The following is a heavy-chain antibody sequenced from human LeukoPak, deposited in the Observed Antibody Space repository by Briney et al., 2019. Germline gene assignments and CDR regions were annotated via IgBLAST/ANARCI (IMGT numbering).Heavy chain of an antibody. Sequence: GASVKVSCKASGGTFSSYAISWVRQAPGQGLEWMGGIIPIFGTANYAQKFQGRVTLTTDESTSTAYMELSSLRSEDTAVYYCARGTSPYSNYEPITNWGQGTLVTVSS. CDR3: ARGTSPYSNYEPITN. CDR2: IIPIFGTA. D-gene: IGHD4-11*01. V-gene: IGHV1-69*05. J-gene: IGHJ4*02. CDR1: GGTFSSYA.